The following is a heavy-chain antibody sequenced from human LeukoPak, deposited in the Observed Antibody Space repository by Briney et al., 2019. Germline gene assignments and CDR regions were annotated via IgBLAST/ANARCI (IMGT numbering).Heavy chain of an antibody. V-gene: IGHV6-1*01. CDR3: ARDAATTGWYTFDY. CDR1: GDSVSSINGA. CDR2: TYYRSKWYS. Sequence: SQTLSVTCAISGDSVSSINGAWIWVRQSPSRVLEGLGRTYYRSKWYSTYAVPIQGRIRINPEPSKNQFTLHLFSVTPDDTAVYYCARDAATTGWYTFDYWGQGTRVTVSS. D-gene: IGHD6-19*01. J-gene: IGHJ4*02.